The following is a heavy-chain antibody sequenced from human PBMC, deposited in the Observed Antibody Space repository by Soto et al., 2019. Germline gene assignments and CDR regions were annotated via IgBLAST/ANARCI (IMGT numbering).Heavy chain of an antibody. V-gene: IGHV4-59*08. CDR1: GGSISSYY. CDR3: ARHSYYYDSSGYSEYDY. CDR2: IYYSGST. Sequence: SETLSLTCTVSGGSISSYYWSWIRQPPGRGLEWIGYIYYSGSTNYNPSLKSRVTISVDTSKNQFSLKLSSVTAADTAVYYCARHSYYYDSSGYSEYDYWGQGTLVTSPQ. J-gene: IGHJ4*02. D-gene: IGHD3-22*01.